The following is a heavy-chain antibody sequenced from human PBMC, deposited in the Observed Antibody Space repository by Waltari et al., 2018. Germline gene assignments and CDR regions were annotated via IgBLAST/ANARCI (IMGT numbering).Heavy chain of an antibody. J-gene: IGHJ4*02. CDR3: ANADY. Sequence: EVQLVESGGGLVQPGRSLRLSCAASGFTFDDYAMHWVREAPGKGLEWVSVISLKRGSIGYADSVKGRFTISRDNAKNSLYLQMNSLRAEDTALYYCANADYWGQGTLVTVSS. CDR2: ISLKRGSI. CDR1: GFTFDDYA. V-gene: IGHV3-9*01.